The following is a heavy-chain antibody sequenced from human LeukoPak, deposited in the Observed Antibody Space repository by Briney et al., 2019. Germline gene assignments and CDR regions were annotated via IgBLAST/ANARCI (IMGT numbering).Heavy chain of an antibody. CDR3: ARSVVRSSGYYLRPDRFDY. CDR1: GGSFSGYY. Sequence: PSETLSLTCAVYGGSFSGYYWSWIRQPPGKGLEWIGEINHSGSTNYNPSLKSRVTISVDTSKNQFSLKLSSVTAADTAAYYCARSVVRSSGYYLRPDRFDYWGQGTLVTVSS. J-gene: IGHJ4*02. V-gene: IGHV4-34*01. D-gene: IGHD3-22*01. CDR2: INHSGST.